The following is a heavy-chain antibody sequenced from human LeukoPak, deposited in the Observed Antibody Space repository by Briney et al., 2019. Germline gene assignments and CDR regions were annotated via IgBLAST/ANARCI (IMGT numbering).Heavy chain of an antibody. CDR1: GFMFSSYW. Sequence: GGSLRLSCAGSGFMFSSYWMSWVRQAPGKGLEWVANIKQDGSEKYYVDSVKGRFTISRDNAKNSLYLQMNSLRAEDTAVYYCARPIFGVVIGFDYWGQGTLVTVSS. J-gene: IGHJ4*02. CDR2: IKQDGSEK. D-gene: IGHD3-3*01. CDR3: ARPIFGVVIGFDY. V-gene: IGHV3-7*01.